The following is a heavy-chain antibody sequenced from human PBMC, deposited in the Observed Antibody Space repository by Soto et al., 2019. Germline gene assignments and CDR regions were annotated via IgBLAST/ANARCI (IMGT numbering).Heavy chain of an antibody. Sequence: SETLSLTSTVSGGSISSGDYYWSWIRQPPGKGLEWIGYIYYSGSTYYNPSLKSRVTISVDTSKNQFSLKLSSVTAADTAVYYCARGTPRGYGIDYWGQGTLVT. V-gene: IGHV4-30-4*01. CDR3: ARGTPRGYGIDY. CDR1: GGSISSGDYY. D-gene: IGHD5-18*01. CDR2: IYYSGST. J-gene: IGHJ4*02.